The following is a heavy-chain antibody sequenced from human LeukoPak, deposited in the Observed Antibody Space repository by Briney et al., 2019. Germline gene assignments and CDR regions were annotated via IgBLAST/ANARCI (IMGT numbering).Heavy chain of an antibody. CDR3: AKDSGWYYMDV. D-gene: IGHD6-19*01. CDR1: GFTFSSYS. Sequence: GGSLRLSCAASGFTFSSYSMNWVRQAPGKGLEWVSSISSSSSYIYYADSVKGRFTISRDNAKNSLYLQMNSLRAEDTAVYYCAKDSGWYYMDVGGKGTTVTVSS. CDR2: ISSSSSYI. J-gene: IGHJ6*03. V-gene: IGHV3-21*01.